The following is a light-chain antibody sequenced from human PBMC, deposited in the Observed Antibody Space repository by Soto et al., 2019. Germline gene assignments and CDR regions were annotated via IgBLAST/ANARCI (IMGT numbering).Light chain of an antibody. CDR1: QDISSY. CDR3: KQYYTYST. Sequence: IQVTQSPSSLSASVGYRVTITCRASQDISSYLAWYQQKPGKAPTLLIYAASTLQSGVPSRFSGSGFGKDFTLTISSLQPEDSATYHCKQYYTYSTFGQGTKVDIK. CDR2: AAS. J-gene: IGKJ1*01. V-gene: IGKV1-9*01.